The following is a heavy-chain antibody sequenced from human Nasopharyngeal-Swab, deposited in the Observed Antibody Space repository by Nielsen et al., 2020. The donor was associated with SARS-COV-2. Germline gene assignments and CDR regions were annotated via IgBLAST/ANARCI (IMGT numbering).Heavy chain of an antibody. CDR2: IHTSGAT. CDR1: AFSVSNNY. D-gene: IGHD3-9*01. Sequence: GESLKISCAASAFSVSNNYMNWVRQAPGKGLEWVSVIHTSGATNYADSVKGRFTISRDNSKNTVYLQMNSLRVEDTAVYFCAREDYDTHFVYFHHWGQGNLV. J-gene: IGHJ1*01. V-gene: IGHV3-53*01. CDR3: AREDYDTHFVYFHH.